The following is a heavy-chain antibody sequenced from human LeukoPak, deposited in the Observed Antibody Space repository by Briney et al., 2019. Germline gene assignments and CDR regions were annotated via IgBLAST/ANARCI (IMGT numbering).Heavy chain of an antibody. D-gene: IGHD3-10*01. CDR1: GFTFSSDA. Sequence: GGSLRLSCAASGFTFSSDAMSWVRQAPGKGLEWVSAISGSGGSTYYADSVKGRFTISRDNSKNTLYLQMNSLRAEDTAVYYCAKQPNRLLWFGELSVRLYYFDYWGQGTLVTVSS. J-gene: IGHJ4*02. CDR2: ISGSGGST. V-gene: IGHV3-23*01. CDR3: AKQPNRLLWFGELSVRLYYFDY.